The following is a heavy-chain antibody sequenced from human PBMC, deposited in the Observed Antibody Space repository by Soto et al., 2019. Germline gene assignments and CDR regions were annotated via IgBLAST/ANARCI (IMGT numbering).Heavy chain of an antibody. Sequence: SETLSLTCAVYGGSFSGYYWSWIRQPPGKGLEWIGEINHSGSTNYNPSLKSRVTISVDTSKNQFSLKLSSVTAADTAVYYCARSPYGQQLGLYYFDYWGQGTLVTVSS. J-gene: IGHJ4*02. CDR2: INHSGST. CDR3: ARSPYGQQLGLYYFDY. V-gene: IGHV4-34*01. D-gene: IGHD6-13*01. CDR1: GGSFSGYY.